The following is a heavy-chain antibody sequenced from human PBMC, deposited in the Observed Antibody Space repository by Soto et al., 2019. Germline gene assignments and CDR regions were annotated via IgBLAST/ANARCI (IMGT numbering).Heavy chain of an antibody. CDR1: GFTFNNFA. V-gene: IGHV3-23*01. D-gene: IGHD3-9*01. CDR3: AKVRQRFLDILTGATNFDS. J-gene: IGHJ4*02. Sequence: EVHLLGSGGDLVKPGGSLRLSCAVSGFTFNNFAMSWVRQSPGKGLEWVSTISSDGDFRHYAESVKGRFTISRDNSKSSLFLQMNSLRAEDTALYFCAKVRQRFLDILTGATNFDSWGQGTLVTVSS. CDR2: ISSDGDFR.